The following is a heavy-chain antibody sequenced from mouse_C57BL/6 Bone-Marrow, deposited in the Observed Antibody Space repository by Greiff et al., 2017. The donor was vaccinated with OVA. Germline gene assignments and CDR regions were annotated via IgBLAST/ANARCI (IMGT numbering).Heavy chain of an antibody. D-gene: IGHD2-1*01. Sequence: EVQQVESGGGLVQPGGSLKLSCAASGFTFSDYYMYWVRQTPEKRLEWVAYISNGGGSTYYPDTVKGRFTIARDNAKNTLYLQMSRLKSEDTAMYYCARRGYGNSFYYFDYWGQGTTLTVSS. CDR3: ARRGYGNSFYYFDY. V-gene: IGHV5-12*01. CDR2: ISNGGGST. J-gene: IGHJ2*01. CDR1: GFTFSDYY.